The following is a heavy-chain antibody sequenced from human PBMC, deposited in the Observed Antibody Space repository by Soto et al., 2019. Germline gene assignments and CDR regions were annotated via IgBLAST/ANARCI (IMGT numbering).Heavy chain of an antibody. CDR1: GGTFSSYA. CDR2: IIPIFGTA. Sequence: SVKVSCKASGGTFSSYAISWVRQAPGQGLEWMGGIIPIFGTANYAQKFQGRVTITADKSTSTAYMELSSLRSEDTAVYYCAIGIAAAAPYPVNWFDPWGQGTLVTVSS. J-gene: IGHJ5*02. D-gene: IGHD6-13*01. CDR3: AIGIAAAAPYPVNWFDP. V-gene: IGHV1-69*06.